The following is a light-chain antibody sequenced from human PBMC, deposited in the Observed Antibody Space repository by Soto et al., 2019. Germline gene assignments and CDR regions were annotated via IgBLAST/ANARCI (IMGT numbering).Light chain of an antibody. Sequence: EIVMTQSPATLSVSPGETATLSCRASQSVSSYLAWYQQKPGQAPRLLIYGASTRATGIPARFSGSGSGTEFTLTISGLQSEDFVVYSCQHYNDWPLFTFGQGTRLEIK. CDR2: GAS. J-gene: IGKJ5*01. CDR1: QSVSSY. V-gene: IGKV3-15*01. CDR3: QHYNDWPLFT.